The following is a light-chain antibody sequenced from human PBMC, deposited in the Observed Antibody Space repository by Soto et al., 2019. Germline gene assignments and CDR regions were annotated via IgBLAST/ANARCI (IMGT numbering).Light chain of an antibody. Sequence: QSVLTQPPSVSAAPGQEVTISCSGSRSNIGNNFVSWYQQFPGTAPKLLIYGNYKRTSGITDRISGSKSGTSATLGITGLQAGDAADYYCGTWDSSLNGYVFGPGTKVTV. V-gene: IGLV1-51*01. CDR1: RSNIGNNF. CDR2: GNY. CDR3: GTWDSSLNGYV. J-gene: IGLJ1*01.